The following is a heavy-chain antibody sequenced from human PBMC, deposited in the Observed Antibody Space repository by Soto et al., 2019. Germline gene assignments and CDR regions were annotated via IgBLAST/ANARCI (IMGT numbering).Heavy chain of an antibody. J-gene: IGHJ6*02. V-gene: IGHV3-30-3*01. D-gene: IGHD3-9*01. CDR3: ARREYYDILTGLIPYGMDV. CDR2: ISYDGSNK. CDR1: GFTFSSYA. Sequence: PGGSLRLSCAASGFTFSSYAMHWVRQAPGQGLEWVAVISYDGSNKYYADSVKGRFTISRDNSKNTLYLQMNSLRAEDTAVYYCARREYYDILTGLIPYGMDVWGQGTTVTVS.